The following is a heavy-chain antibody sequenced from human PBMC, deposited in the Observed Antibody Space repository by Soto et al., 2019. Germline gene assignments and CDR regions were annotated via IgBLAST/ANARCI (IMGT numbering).Heavy chain of an antibody. CDR2: ISGSGTII. V-gene: IGHV3-48*03. J-gene: IGHJ4*02. CDR1: GFTFSSYE. D-gene: IGHD4-17*01. Sequence: GGSLRLSCAASGFTFSSYEMNWVRQAPGKGLEWVSYISGSGTIIYQADSVKGRFTISRDNAKNSLYLQMNSLRADDTAVYYCAKVTTGYYFDYWGQGTLVTVSS. CDR3: AKVTTGYYFDY.